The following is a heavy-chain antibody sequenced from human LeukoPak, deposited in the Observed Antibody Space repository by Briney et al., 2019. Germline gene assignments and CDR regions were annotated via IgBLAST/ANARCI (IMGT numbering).Heavy chain of an antibody. V-gene: IGHV4-61*02. CDR2: VYTTGST. Sequence: TSQTLSLTCSVSGGSNNSGNYYWSWIRQPAGKGLEYIGRVYTTGSTNYNPSLKSRVTISLDTSKNQFSLKLKTVTAADTAVYYCARFWFSRGYYFDYWGRGALVTVSS. CDR3: ARFWFSRGYYFDY. J-gene: IGHJ4*02. D-gene: IGHD2-2*01. CDR1: GGSNNSGNYY.